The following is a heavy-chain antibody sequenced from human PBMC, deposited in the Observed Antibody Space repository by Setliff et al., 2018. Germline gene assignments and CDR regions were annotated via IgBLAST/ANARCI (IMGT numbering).Heavy chain of an antibody. D-gene: IGHD3-22*01. CDR3: ARYDSSGYSENYYFDY. Sequence: SETLSLTCTVSGGSIRTTDYYWGWIRQPPGKGLEWIGCVYYSGNTYYSPSLKSRVTMFVDTSKNQFSLMLYSVTAADTAIYYCARYDSSGYSENYYFDYWGQGTLVTVSS. V-gene: IGHV4-39*07. J-gene: IGHJ4*02. CDR1: GGSIRTTDYY. CDR2: VYYSGNT.